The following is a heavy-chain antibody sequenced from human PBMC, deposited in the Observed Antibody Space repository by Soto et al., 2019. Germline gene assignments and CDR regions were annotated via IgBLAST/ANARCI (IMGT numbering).Heavy chain of an antibody. CDR3: ACLWSGYYGD. CDR2: NYYSGST. CDR1: GGSFSSSSYY. D-gene: IGHD3-3*01. Sequence: QLQLQESGPGLVKPSETLSLTCTVSGGSFSSSSYYWGWIRQPPGKGLEWIGSNYYSGSTYYNPSLKSRVTITLDTCKNQFSLNLTAVTAADPAVYFCACLWSGYYGDWGQGTLVTVSS. V-gene: IGHV4-39*01. J-gene: IGHJ4*02.